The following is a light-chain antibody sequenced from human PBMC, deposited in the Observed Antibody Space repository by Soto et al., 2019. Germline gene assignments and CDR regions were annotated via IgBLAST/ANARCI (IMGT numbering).Light chain of an antibody. CDR2: GNS. CDR1: SSNIGAGYD. CDR3: QSYDSSLSGFYV. V-gene: IGLV1-40*01. J-gene: IGLJ1*01. Sequence: QSVLTQPPSVSGAPGQRVTISCTGSSSNIGAGYDVHGYQQLPGTAPKLLIYGNSNRPSGVPDRFSGSKSGTSASLAITGLQAEDEAYYYCQSYDSSLSGFYVFGTGTKLTVL.